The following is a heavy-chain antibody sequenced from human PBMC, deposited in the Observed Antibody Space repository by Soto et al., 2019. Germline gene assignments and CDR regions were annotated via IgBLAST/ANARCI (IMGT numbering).Heavy chain of an antibody. V-gene: IGHV1-18*01. CDR2: ISAYNGNT. Sequence: QVQLVQSGAEVKKPGASVKVSCKASGYTFTSYGISWVRQAPGQGLEWMGWISAYNGNTNYAQKLQGRVTMTTDTSLSTSYMGLRRLISDDTAAYYCARVRGDIVVVPTATPYYYYGMDVWGQGTTVTVSS. J-gene: IGHJ6*02. CDR3: ARVRGDIVVVPTATPYYYYGMDV. D-gene: IGHD2-2*01. CDR1: GYTFTSYG.